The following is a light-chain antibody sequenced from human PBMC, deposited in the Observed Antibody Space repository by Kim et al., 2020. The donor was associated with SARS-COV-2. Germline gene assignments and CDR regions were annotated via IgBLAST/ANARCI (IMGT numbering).Light chain of an antibody. CDR3: QQDYNLLT. CDR2: GAS. V-gene: IGKV3D-7*01. J-gene: IGKJ4*01. CDR1: QSVSRSY. Sequence: PGERVTLSCRASQSVSRSYLTWYQQKPGQAPRLLIYGASSRATGIPARFSGSGSGTDFTLTISSLQPEDFAVYYCQQDYNLLTFGGGTKLDIK.